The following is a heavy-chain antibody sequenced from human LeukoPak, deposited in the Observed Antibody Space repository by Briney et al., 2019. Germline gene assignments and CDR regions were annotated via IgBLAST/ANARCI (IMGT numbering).Heavy chain of an antibody. CDR1: GASISSGGYS. V-gene: IGHV4-30-2*01. CDR3: ARAGRMTTFGGVTYYFDY. J-gene: IGHJ4*02. CDR2: IYHSGST. D-gene: IGHD3-16*01. Sequence: SETLSLTCAVSGASISSGGYSWSWIRQPPGKGLEWIGYIYHSGSTYYNPSLKSRVTISVDRSKNQFSLKLSSVTAADTAVYYCARAGRMTTFGGVTYYFDYWGQGTLVTVSS.